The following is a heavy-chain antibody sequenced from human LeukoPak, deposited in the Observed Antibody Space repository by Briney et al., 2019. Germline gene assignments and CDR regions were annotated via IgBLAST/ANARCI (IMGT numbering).Heavy chain of an antibody. CDR2: ISYDGSNK. CDR3: SSPTLSVAGFDY. D-gene: IGHD6-19*01. V-gene: IGHV3-30-3*01. J-gene: IGHJ4*02. CDR1: GFTFSSYA. Sequence: GGSLRLSCAASGFTFSSYAMHWVRQAPGKGLEWVAVISYDGSNKYYADSVKGRFTISRDNSKNTLYLQMNSLRAEDTAVYYCSSPTLSVAGFDYWGQGTLVTVSS.